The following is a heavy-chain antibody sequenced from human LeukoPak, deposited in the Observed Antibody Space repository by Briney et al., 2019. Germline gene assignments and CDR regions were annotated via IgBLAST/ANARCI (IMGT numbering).Heavy chain of an antibody. Sequence: ASVKVSCKASGYTFTSYYMHWVRQAPGQGLEWMGIINPSGGSTSYAQKFQGRVTMTRNTSISTAYMELSSLRSEDTAVYYCARGRGVIKSLNWFDPWGQGTLVTVSS. D-gene: IGHD3-10*01. CDR3: ARGRGVIKSLNWFDP. J-gene: IGHJ5*02. CDR1: GYTFTSYY. CDR2: INPSGGST. V-gene: IGHV1-46*01.